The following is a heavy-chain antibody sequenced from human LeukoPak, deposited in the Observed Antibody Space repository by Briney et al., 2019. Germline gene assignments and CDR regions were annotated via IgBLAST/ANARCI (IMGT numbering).Heavy chain of an antibody. CDR3: AREIVATIHGVPRVPYDY. J-gene: IGHJ4*02. D-gene: IGHD5-12*01. V-gene: IGHV1-2*02. Sequence: GASVKVSCKASGYTFTGYYMHWVRQAPGQGLEWMGWINPNSGGTNYAQKFQGRVTMTRDTSISTAYMELSRLRSDDTAVYYCAREIVATIHGVPRVPYDYWGQGTLVTVSS. CDR2: INPNSGGT. CDR1: GYTFTGYY.